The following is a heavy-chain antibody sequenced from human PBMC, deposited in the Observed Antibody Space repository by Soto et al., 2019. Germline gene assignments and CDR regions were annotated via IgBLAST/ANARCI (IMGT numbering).Heavy chain of an antibody. V-gene: IGHV4-34*01. Sequence: QVQLQQWGAGLLKPPETLSLTCAVYGGPFSGYKWSWIRQTPGKGLEWIGEINDSGNINYNPSLKSRVTILLDTPKKQISLKLSSVTAADSAVCYCARGLILWFGELSRRGGYYYYMDVWGKGNTVTVSS. J-gene: IGHJ6*03. CDR3: ARGLILWFGELSRRGGYYYYMDV. CDR1: GGPFSGYK. CDR2: INDSGNI. D-gene: IGHD3-10*01.